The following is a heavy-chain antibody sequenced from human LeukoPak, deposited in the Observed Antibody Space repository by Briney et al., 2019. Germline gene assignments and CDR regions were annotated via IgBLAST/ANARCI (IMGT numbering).Heavy chain of an antibody. Sequence: GGSLRLSCAASGFTFSSYGMHWVRQAPGKGLEWVAFIRYDGSNKYYADSVKGRFTISRDNSKNTLYLQMNSLRAEDTAVYYCAKERQWLVSYYFDYWAREPWSPSPQ. CDR1: GFTFSSYG. V-gene: IGHV3-30*02. CDR2: IRYDGSNK. D-gene: IGHD6-19*01. J-gene: IGHJ4*02. CDR3: AKERQWLVSYYFDY.